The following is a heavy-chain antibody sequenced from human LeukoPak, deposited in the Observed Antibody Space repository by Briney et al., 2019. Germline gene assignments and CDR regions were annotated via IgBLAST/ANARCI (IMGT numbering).Heavy chain of an antibody. V-gene: IGHV3-21*01. J-gene: IGHJ4*02. Sequence: GGSLRLSCAASGFTFSSYSMNWVRQAPGKGLEWVSSISSSSSYIYYADSVKGRFTISRDDAKNSLYLQMNSLRAEDTAVYYCARAHLYCSGGSCYSDYWGQGTLVTVSS. CDR2: ISSSSSYI. CDR1: GFTFSSYS. D-gene: IGHD2-15*01. CDR3: ARAHLYCSGGSCYSDY.